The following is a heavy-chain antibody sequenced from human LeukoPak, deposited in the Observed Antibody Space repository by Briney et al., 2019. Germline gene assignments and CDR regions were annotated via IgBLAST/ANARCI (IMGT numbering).Heavy chain of an antibody. D-gene: IGHD3-22*01. J-gene: IGHJ3*02. V-gene: IGHV4-34*01. CDR3: ASKAHYYDSSGYYVNAFDI. CDR1: GGSFSGYY. Sequence: PSETLSLTCAVYGGSFSGYYWSWIRQPPGKGLEWIGEINHGGSTNYNPSLKSRVTISVDTSKNQFSLKLSSVTAADTAVYYCASKAHYYDSSGYYVNAFDIWGQGTMVTVSS. CDR2: INHGGST.